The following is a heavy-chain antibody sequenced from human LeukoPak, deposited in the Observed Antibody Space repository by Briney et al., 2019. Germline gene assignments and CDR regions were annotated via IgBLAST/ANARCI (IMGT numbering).Heavy chain of an antibody. Sequence: SETLSLTCTVSGGSINNYYWSWIRQPPGKGLEWIGYIYYSGNTNYNPSLKSRVTISVDTSKNQFSLKLSSVTAADTAVYYCARGLTTGLNWFDPWGQGTLITVSS. CDR2: IYYSGNT. J-gene: IGHJ5*02. CDR3: ARGLTTGLNWFDP. CDR1: GGSINNYY. D-gene: IGHD1-14*01. V-gene: IGHV4-59*01.